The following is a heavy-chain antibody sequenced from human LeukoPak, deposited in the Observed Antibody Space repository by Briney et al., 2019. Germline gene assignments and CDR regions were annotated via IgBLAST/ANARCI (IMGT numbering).Heavy chain of an antibody. CDR1: GFTFSSYW. D-gene: IGHD6-6*01. CDR3: VREYSSSSGRAFDM. J-gene: IGHJ3*02. CDR2: ISTDGSST. Sequence: GGSLRLSCAASGFTFSSYWMHWVRQAPGKGLVWVSRISTDGSSTNSADSVKGRLAISRDNAKNTLYLQMNSLRAEDTAVYYCVREYSSSSGRAFDMWGQGTMVTVSP. V-gene: IGHV3-74*01.